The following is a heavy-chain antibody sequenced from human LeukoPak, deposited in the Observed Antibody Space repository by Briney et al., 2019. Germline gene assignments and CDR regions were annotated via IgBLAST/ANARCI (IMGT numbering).Heavy chain of an antibody. CDR2: LSGSGVST. Sequence: QPGGSLRLSCAASGFTLSSYVMSCVPHGPGKRVECGSHLSGSGVSTYYADSVKGQFTISKDNSKNTLYLQMNTLRAEDTALYYGAKFTTYYYDLDIWGQGTMVTVSS. D-gene: IGHD3-22*01. J-gene: IGHJ3*02. CDR1: GFTLSSYV. CDR3: AKFTTYYYDLDI. V-gene: IGHV3-23*01.